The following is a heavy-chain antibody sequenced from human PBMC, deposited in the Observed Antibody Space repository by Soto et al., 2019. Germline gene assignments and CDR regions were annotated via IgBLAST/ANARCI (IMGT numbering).Heavy chain of an antibody. Sequence: EVQLVESGGGLVQPGGSPRLSCAASGFTVSSNYMSWVRQAPGKGLGWVSVIYSGGSTYYADSVKGRFTISRDNSKNTLYLQMNSLRAEDTAVYYCARMGVIPFYYYGMDVWGQGTTVTVSS. CDR2: IYSGGST. CDR3: ARMGVIPFYYYGMDV. V-gene: IGHV3-66*01. J-gene: IGHJ6*02. CDR1: GFTVSSNY. D-gene: IGHD3-16*02.